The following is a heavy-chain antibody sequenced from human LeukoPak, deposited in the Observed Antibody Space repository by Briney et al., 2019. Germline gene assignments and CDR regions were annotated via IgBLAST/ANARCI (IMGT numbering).Heavy chain of an antibody. CDR1: GGSISSSNYY. CDR3: AREVTTWFDP. Sequence: SETLSLTCTVSGGSISSSNYYWGWIRQPPGKGLEWIGNIFYSGSTYYNPSLKSRVTISVDTSKNQFSLKLSSVTAADTAVYYCAREVTTWFDPWGQGTLVTVSS. CDR2: IFYSGST. J-gene: IGHJ5*02. V-gene: IGHV4-39*02. D-gene: IGHD4-17*01.